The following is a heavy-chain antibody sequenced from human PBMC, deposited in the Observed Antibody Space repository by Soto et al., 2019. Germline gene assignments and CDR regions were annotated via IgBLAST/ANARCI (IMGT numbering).Heavy chain of an antibody. CDR3: AQYFSPYSSGLAYFQH. CDR2: ISGSGGST. D-gene: IGHD6-19*01. J-gene: IGHJ1*01. CDR1: GFTFSSYA. V-gene: IGHV3-23*01. Sequence: GGSLRLSCAASGFTFSSYAMSWVRQAPGKGLEGVSAISGSGGSTYYADSVKGRFTISRDNSKNTLYLQMNSLRAEDTAVYYCAQYFSPYSSGLAYFQHWGQGTLVTVS.